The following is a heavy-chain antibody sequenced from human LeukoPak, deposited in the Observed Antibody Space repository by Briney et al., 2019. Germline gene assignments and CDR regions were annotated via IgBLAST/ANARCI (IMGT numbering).Heavy chain of an antibody. CDR2: LTNSGGSGGVA. D-gene: IGHD3-22*01. V-gene: IGHV3-23*01. Sequence: GGSLRLSCAASGFTFSTYAMSWGRQAPGGGLEGVSALTNSGGSGGVAYYEDSVKGRFIISRDNSKSTLYLQLSSLRAEDTAVYDCAKAMSTDHYDSRGFYRVDFDSWGQGTLVTVSS. J-gene: IGHJ4*02. CDR3: AKAMSTDHYDSRGFYRVDFDS. CDR1: GFTFSTYA.